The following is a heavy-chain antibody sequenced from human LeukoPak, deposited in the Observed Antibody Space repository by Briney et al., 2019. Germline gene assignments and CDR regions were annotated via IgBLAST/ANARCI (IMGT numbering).Heavy chain of an antibody. J-gene: IGHJ4*02. D-gene: IGHD6-19*01. CDR1: GYTFTSYY. Sequence: ASVKVSCKASGYTFTSYYMHWVRQAPGQGLEWMGWINPNSGGTNYAQKFQGRVTMTRDTSISTAYMELSRLRSDDTAVYYCARSSWLGDYFDYWGQGTLVTVSS. V-gene: IGHV1-2*02. CDR2: INPNSGGT. CDR3: ARSSWLGDYFDY.